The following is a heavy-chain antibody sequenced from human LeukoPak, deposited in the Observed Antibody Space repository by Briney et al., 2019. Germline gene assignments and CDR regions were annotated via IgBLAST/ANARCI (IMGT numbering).Heavy chain of an antibody. CDR2: MNPNSGNT. D-gene: IGHD3-22*01. Sequence: ASVKVSCKASGYTFTSYDINWVRQATGQGLEWMGWMNPNSGNTGYAQKLQGRVTMTTDTSTSTAYMELRSLRSDDTAVYYCARAKYYYDSSGYYSLYFDYWGQGTLVTVSS. CDR3: ARAKYYYDSSGYYSLYFDY. V-gene: IGHV1-8*01. J-gene: IGHJ4*02. CDR1: GYTFTSYD.